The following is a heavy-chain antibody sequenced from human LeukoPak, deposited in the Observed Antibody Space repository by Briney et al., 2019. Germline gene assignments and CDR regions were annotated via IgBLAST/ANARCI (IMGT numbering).Heavy chain of an antibody. CDR2: ISGGVIST. J-gene: IGHJ6*02. CDR3: ARGGYYAMDV. Sequence: PGGSLRLSCAASGFIFSTYAMTWVRQAPGKGLEWVSTISGGVISTYYTGSVKGRFTISRDNSQNTLYLQMNRLRGEDTAVYYCARGGYYAMDVWGQGTTVTVSS. CDR1: GFIFSTYA. V-gene: IGHV3-23*01.